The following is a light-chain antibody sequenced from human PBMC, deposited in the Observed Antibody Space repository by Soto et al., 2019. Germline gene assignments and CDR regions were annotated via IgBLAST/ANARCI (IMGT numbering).Light chain of an antibody. CDR1: QSVSSN. Sequence: EIVMTQSPATLSVSPGERATLSCRASQSVSSNLAWYQQKPGQAPRLLIYGASTRATGIPARFSGSGSGTEFTLTISSLQSEDFAVYYCQQYGDWPLTFGGGTKVEIK. V-gene: IGKV3-15*01. J-gene: IGKJ4*01. CDR2: GAS. CDR3: QQYGDWPLT.